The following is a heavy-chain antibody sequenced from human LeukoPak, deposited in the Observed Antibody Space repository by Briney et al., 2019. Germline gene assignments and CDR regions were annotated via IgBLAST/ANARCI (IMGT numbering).Heavy chain of an antibody. J-gene: IGHJ4*02. Sequence: PGGSLRLSCAASGFTFSSYWMNWARQAPGKGLEWVASINHNGNVNYYVDSVKGRFTISRDNAKNSLYLQMNSLRAEDTAVYYCARNIVGAPGGYWGQGTLVTVSS. V-gene: IGHV3-7*01. CDR2: INHNGNVN. D-gene: IGHD1-26*01. CDR1: GFTFSSYW. CDR3: ARNIVGAPGGY.